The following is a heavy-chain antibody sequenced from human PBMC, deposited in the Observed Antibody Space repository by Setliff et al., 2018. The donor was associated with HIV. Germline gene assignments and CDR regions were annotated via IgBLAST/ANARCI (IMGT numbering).Heavy chain of an antibody. CDR1: GYTLSELS. D-gene: IGHD3-10*01. J-gene: IGHJ4*02. CDR3: GRSGKSGELYAY. CDR2: FDPQDGET. Sequence: ASVKVSCKVYGYTLSELSIHWVRQAPGKGLEWMGYFDPQDGETVYAQKFQGRVTLTEDTSTGTAYLHWNSLRPADTAMYYCGRSGKSGELYAYWGQGTQVTVSS. V-gene: IGHV1-24*01.